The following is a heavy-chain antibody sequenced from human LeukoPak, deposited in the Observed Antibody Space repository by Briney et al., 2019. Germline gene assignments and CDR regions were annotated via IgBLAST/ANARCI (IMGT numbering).Heavy chain of an antibody. CDR3: AGGRRDGYSNYWYFDL. CDR1: GFTFSSWW. Sequence: GSLRLSCAVSGFTFSSWWMTWIRQPPGKGLEWIGVIFRSGSTNFNPSLKSRVTISLDTSKNQFSLKLSSVTAADTAVYYCAGGRRDGYSNYWYFDLWGRGTLVTVSS. J-gene: IGHJ2*01. V-gene: IGHV4-34*01. D-gene: IGHD5-24*01. CDR2: IFRSGST.